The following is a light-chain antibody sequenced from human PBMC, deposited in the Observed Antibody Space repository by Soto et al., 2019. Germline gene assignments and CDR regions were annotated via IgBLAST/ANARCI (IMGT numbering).Light chain of an antibody. V-gene: IGKV3-15*01. CDR2: GAS. J-gene: IGKJ1*01. CDR1: QSVSSN. Sequence: EIVMTQSPATLSVSPGERATLSCRASQSVSSNLAWYQQKPGQAPRLLIYGASTRATSIPARFSGSGSGREVTLTISSLQSEDFVVDYCQQYNNWPPWTFGQGTKVDI. CDR3: QQYNNWPPWT.